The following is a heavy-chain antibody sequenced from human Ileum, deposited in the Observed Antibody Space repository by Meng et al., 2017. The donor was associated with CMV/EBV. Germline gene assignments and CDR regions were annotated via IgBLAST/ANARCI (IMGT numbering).Heavy chain of an antibody. CDR3: AHSPPGASGWSFDY. CDR2: IYWDDDK. Sequence: QTPLQAPAPKLVKLKQSLTVTCTFSGSSLSTVGMGVGWIRQHPGKALEWLAIIYWDDDKRYSPSLKSRLTITKDTSKNQVVLTMTNMDPVDTATYYCAHSPPGASGWSFDYWGQGILVTVSS. J-gene: IGHJ4*02. D-gene: IGHD6-19*01. V-gene: IGHV2-5*02. CDR1: GSSLSTVGMG.